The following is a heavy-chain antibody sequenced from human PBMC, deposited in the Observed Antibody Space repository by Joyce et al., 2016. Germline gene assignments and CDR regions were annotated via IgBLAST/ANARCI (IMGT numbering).Heavy chain of an antibody. CDR1: RLPNNNV. J-gene: IGHJ3*01. Sequence: QLEESGGTLVYPGGSLTFSSQVYPRLPNNNVMAWVRQAPGKGLVWVSAIDASGCSRYYADSVKGRFTVARDNSNNMMYVEMTSLQIEDTAIYYCARAKTVVVAYTLRDGGGVWGQGTQVAVSS. CDR3: ARAKTVVVAYTLRDGGGV. V-gene: IGHV3-23*04. D-gene: IGHD2-15*01. CDR2: IDASGCSR.